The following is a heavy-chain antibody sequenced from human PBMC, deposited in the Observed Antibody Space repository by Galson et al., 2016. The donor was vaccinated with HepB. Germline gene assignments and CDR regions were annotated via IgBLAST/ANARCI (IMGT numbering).Heavy chain of an antibody. CDR3: ARHLAYGSAGFRSEFDY. D-gene: IGHD3-10*01. V-gene: IGHV5-51*01. CDR2: IYPSDSET. CDR1: GYSFSTYW. Sequence: QSGAEVKKPGESLKISCMGSGYSFSTYWIGWVRQMPGEGLEWIGIIYPSDSETRYSPSFQGQVSISVDKSIRTAYLQWSSLKASDTAMYYCARHLAYGSAGFRSEFDYWGQGTLVTVSS. J-gene: IGHJ4*02.